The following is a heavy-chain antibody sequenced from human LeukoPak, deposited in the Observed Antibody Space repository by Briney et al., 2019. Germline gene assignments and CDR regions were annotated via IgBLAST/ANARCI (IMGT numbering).Heavy chain of an antibody. CDR1: GLTVSNNY. V-gene: IGHV3-66*01. CDR2: IYSGGST. Sequence: GGSLRLSCAASGLTVSNNYMTWVRQAPGKGLEWVSIIYSGGSTYYADSVRGRFSISRDNSKNTLYLQMNSLRAEDTAVYYCARDSAAAAGGYWGQGTLVTVSS. D-gene: IGHD6-13*01. CDR3: ARDSAAAAGGY. J-gene: IGHJ4*02.